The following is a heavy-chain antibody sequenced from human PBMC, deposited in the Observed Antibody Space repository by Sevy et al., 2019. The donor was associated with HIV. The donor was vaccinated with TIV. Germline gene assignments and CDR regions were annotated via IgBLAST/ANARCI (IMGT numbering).Heavy chain of an antibody. CDR1: VFTFSSYA. D-gene: IGHD3-3*01. J-gene: IGHJ4*02. CDR3: AREGPRGYYFDY. CDR2: ISSNGNNK. Sequence: GGSLRLSCAASVFTFSSYAMHWVRQAPGKGLEWMSVISSNGNNKYYADSVKGRFTISRDNSKNTLFLQMNSLRPEDTAMYYCAREGPRGYYFDYWGQGTLVTVSS. V-gene: IGHV3-30-3*01.